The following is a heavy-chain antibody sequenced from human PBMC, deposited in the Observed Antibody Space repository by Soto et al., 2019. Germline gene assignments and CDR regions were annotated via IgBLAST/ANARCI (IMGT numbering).Heavy chain of an antibody. J-gene: IGHJ4*02. D-gene: IGHD6-13*01. CDR3: AKGFGPQQLGIDY. CDR2: ISYDGSNK. V-gene: IGHV3-30*18. CDR1: GFTFSSYG. Sequence: GGSLRLSCAASGFTFSSYGMHWVRQAPGKGLEWVAVISYDGSNKYYADSVKGRFTISRDNSKNTLYLQVNSLRAEDTAVYYCAKGFGPQQLGIDYWGQGTLVTVSS.